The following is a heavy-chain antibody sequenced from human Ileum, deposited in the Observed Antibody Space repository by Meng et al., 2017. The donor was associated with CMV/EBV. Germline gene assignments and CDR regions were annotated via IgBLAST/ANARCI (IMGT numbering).Heavy chain of an antibody. CDR3: AKGRGASYDILTGYYSHDY. Sequence: FSRHGMHWVRQAPGKGLEWVAVISFDGSKYYYADTVKGRFTISRDNSKNTLYLQMNSLRTEDTAVYYCAKGRGASYDILTGYYSHDYWGQGSLVTVSS. CDR2: ISFDGSKY. D-gene: IGHD3-9*01. CDR1: FSRHG. J-gene: IGHJ4*02. V-gene: IGHV3-30*18.